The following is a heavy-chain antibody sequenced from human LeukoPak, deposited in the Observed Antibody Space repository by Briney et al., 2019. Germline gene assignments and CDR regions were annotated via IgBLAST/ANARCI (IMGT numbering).Heavy chain of an antibody. Sequence: PGGSLRLSCAASRFTLSTYWMSWVRQAPGKGLEWVSAISGSGGSTYYADSVKGRFTISRDNSKNTLYLQMNSLRAEDTAVYYCAKDGSGNHPFDYWGQGTLVTVSS. CDR2: ISGSGGST. D-gene: IGHD1-14*01. CDR1: RFTLSTYW. V-gene: IGHV3-23*01. J-gene: IGHJ4*02. CDR3: AKDGSGNHPFDY.